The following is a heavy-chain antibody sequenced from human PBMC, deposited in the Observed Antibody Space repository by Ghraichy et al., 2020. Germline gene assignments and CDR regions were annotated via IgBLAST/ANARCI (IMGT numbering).Heavy chain of an antibody. D-gene: IGHD6-13*01. CDR2: IFYSGTT. Sequence: SETLSLTCTVSGGSISNSYYYWGWIRQPPGKGLEWIGNIFYSGTTYYNPSLRGRVAVSVDTSKNQFSLKLSSVTAADTAVYYCASRIATSDHSYFHRWGRGALVTVSS. V-gene: IGHV4-39*07. CDR3: ASRIATSDHSYFHR. J-gene: IGHJ2*01. CDR1: GGSISNSYYY.